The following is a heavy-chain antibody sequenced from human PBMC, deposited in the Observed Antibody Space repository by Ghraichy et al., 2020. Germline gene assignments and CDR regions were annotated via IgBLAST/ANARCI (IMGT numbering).Heavy chain of an antibody. CDR3: ARDSGSSSWQYYYYYGMDV. CDR1: GFTFSSYG. J-gene: IGHJ6*02. CDR2: IWYDGSNK. Sequence: GGSLRLSCAASGFTFSSYGMHWVRQAPGKGLEWVAVIWYDGSNKYYADSVKGRFTISRDNSKNTLYLQMNSLRAEDTAVYYCARDSGSSSWQYYYYYGMDVWGQGTMVTVSS. D-gene: IGHD6-13*01. V-gene: IGHV3-33*08.